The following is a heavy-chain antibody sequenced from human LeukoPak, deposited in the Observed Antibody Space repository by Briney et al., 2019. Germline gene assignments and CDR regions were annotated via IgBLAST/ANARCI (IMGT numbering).Heavy chain of an antibody. Sequence: GGSLRLSCAASGFTFSSYAMSWVRQAPGKGLEWVSAISSSGSTIYYADSVKGRFTISRDNAKNSLYLQMNSLRAEDTAVYYCAREDGTVAGTDYYGMDVWGQGTTVTVSS. V-gene: IGHV3-21*04. CDR1: GFTFSSYA. CDR3: AREDGTVAGTDYYGMDV. CDR2: ISSSGSTI. D-gene: IGHD6-19*01. J-gene: IGHJ6*02.